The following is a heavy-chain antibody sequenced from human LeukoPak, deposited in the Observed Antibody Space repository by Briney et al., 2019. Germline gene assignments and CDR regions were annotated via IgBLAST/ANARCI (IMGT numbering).Heavy chain of an antibody. Sequence: SETLSLTCTVSNGSVSSRTYYWGWIRQPPGKGLEWIGSLHSSGSTYNNPSLKSRVTMSVDTSLNEASLKLTSVTATDTAVYYCVRLRRGYSYGVDYWGQGTLATVSS. D-gene: IGHD5-18*01. CDR1: NGSVSSRTYY. CDR3: VRLRRGYSYGVDY. J-gene: IGHJ4*02. V-gene: IGHV4-39*01. CDR2: LHSSGST.